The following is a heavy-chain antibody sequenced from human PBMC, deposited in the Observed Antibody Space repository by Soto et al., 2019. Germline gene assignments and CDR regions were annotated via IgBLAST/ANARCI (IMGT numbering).Heavy chain of an antibody. CDR3: ARLLSGYDFRYYYYYYMDV. CDR1: GGSISSSSYY. J-gene: IGHJ6*03. Sequence: QLQLQESGPGLVKPSETLSLTCTVSGGSISSSSYYWGWIRQPPGKGLEWIGSIYYSGSTYYNPSLKSRVTISVDTSKNQFSLKLSSVTAADTAVYYCARLLSGYDFRYYYYYYMDVWGKGTTVTVSS. V-gene: IGHV4-39*01. D-gene: IGHD5-12*01. CDR2: IYYSGST.